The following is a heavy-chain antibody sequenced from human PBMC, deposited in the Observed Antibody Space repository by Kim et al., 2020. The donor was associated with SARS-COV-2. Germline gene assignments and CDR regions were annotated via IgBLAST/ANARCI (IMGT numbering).Heavy chain of an antibody. Sequence: QWVQGRVTITADESTSTAYMELSSLRSEDTAVYYCARSSGYSYGYANLDNWGQGTLVTVSS. V-gene: IGHV1-69*01. J-gene: IGHJ4*02. D-gene: IGHD5-18*01. CDR3: ARSSGYSYGYANLDN.